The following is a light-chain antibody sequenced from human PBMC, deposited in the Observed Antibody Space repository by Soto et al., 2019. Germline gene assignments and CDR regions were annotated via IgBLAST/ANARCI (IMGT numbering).Light chain of an antibody. CDR1: RSSIGSNT. J-gene: IGLJ1*01. V-gene: IGLV1-44*01. CDR2: SNN. Sequence: QSVLTQPPSASGTPGQRVTISCSGSRSSIGSNTVNWYQHLPGSAPKLLIYSNNHRPSGVPDRFSASKAGASASLAISGLQSEDEGDYYCAAWDDRLGGFYVFGSGTKVTVL. CDR3: AAWDDRLGGFYV.